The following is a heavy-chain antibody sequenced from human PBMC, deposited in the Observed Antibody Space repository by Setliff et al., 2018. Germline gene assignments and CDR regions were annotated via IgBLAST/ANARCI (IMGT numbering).Heavy chain of an antibody. D-gene: IGHD3-10*01. CDR1: GFTFSNYE. V-gene: IGHV3-48*03. CDR3: ARDLIRGAPNWFDP. CDR2: INSGGSLI. Sequence: PGGSLRLSCAASGFTFSNYEMNWVRQAPGKGLEWVSYINSGGSLIYYADSVKGRFTTSRDNAKSSLYLQMNSLRAEDTAVYYCARDLIRGAPNWFDPWGQGTLVTVSS. J-gene: IGHJ5*02.